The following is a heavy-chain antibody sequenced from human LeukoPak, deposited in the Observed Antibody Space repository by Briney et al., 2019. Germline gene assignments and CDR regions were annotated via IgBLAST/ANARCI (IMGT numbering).Heavy chain of an antibody. CDR1: GVSLSSSNSY. D-gene: IGHD3-10*01. CDR3: ARGPLGLLWFGELRT. Sequence: SETLSLTCTVSGVSLSSSNSYWGWIRQPPGRGLEWIGSIYYSGNTYYNASLKSQVSISIDTSKNQFSLKLSSVTAADTAVYYCARGPLGLLWFGELRTWGQGTLVTVSS. CDR2: IYYSGNT. V-gene: IGHV4-39*07. J-gene: IGHJ5*02.